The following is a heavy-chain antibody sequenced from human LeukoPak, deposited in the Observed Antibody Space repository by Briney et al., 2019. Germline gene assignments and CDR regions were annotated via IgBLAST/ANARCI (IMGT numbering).Heavy chain of an antibody. D-gene: IGHD6-6*01. CDR3: AGSSSSRRIPFN. J-gene: IGHJ4*02. CDR2: IIPIFGTA. V-gene: IGHV1-69*13. CDR1: GGTFSSYA. Sequence: TVKVSCKASGGTFSSYAISWVRQAPGQGLEWMGGIIPIFGTANHAQKFQGRVTITADESTSTAYMELSSLRSEDTAVYYCAGSSSSRRIPFNWGQGTLVTVSS.